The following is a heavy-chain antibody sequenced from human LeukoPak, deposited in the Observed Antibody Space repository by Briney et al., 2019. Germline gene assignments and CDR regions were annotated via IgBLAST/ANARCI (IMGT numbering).Heavy chain of an antibody. Sequence: SETLSLTCAVYGGSFSGYYWSWIRQPPGKGLEWIGEINHSGSTNYNPSLKSRVTISVDTSKNQFSLKLSSVTAADTAVYYCARTRYCSSGSCYVYFQHWGQGTLVTVSS. CDR3: ARTRYCSSGSCYVYFQH. CDR1: GGSFSGYY. V-gene: IGHV4-34*01. CDR2: INHSGST. J-gene: IGHJ1*01. D-gene: IGHD2-15*01.